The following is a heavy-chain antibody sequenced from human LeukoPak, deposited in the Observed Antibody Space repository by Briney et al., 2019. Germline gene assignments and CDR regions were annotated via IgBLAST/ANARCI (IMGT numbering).Heavy chain of an antibody. Sequence: ASETLSLTCNVSGVSISSYYWSWIRQPPGKGLEWIGYIYYSGSTNYNPSLKSRVTISVDTSKNQFSLKLSSVTAADTAVYFCARDQEHCSGTSCYPYWYDSWGQGTLVTVSS. CDR2: IYYSGST. CDR3: ARDQEHCSGTSCYPYWYDS. J-gene: IGHJ5*01. V-gene: IGHV4-59*12. CDR1: GVSISSYY. D-gene: IGHD2-2*01.